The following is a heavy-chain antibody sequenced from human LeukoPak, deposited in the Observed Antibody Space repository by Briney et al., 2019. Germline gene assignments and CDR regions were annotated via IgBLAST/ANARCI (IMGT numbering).Heavy chain of an antibody. CDR3: ARAQGPPNCSSTSCYIDYFDY. J-gene: IGHJ4*02. Sequence: PSETLSLTCTVSGGSISSYYWSWIRQPAGKGLEWIGRIYTSGSTNYNPSLKSRVTMSVDRSKNQFSLKLSSVTAADTAVYYCARAQGPPNCSSTSCYIDYFDYWGQGTLVTVSS. CDR1: GGSISSYY. D-gene: IGHD2-2*02. CDR2: IYTSGST. V-gene: IGHV4-4*07.